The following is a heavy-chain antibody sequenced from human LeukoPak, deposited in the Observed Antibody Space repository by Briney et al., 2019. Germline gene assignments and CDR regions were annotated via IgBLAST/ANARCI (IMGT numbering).Heavy chain of an antibody. Sequence: GGSLRLSCTASGFSFSGYGMHWVRQAPGKGLEWLAVISHVASDEYYADSVKGRFTISRDNAKNMIYLQMISLRAEDTAVYYCVKALVGQTSGYWGQGTRVTVST. D-gene: IGHD1-26*01. CDR3: VKALVGQTSGY. V-gene: IGHV3-30*18. CDR2: ISHVASDE. J-gene: IGHJ4*02. CDR1: GFSFSGYG.